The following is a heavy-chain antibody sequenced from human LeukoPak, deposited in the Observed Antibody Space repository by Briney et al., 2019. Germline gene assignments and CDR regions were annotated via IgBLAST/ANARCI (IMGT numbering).Heavy chain of an antibody. CDR3: ARSKGVVVVDDAFYI. Sequence: GASVKVSCKASGYTFTSYYMHWVRQAPGQGLEWMGIINPSGGSTSYAQKFQGRVTMTRDTSTSTVYMELSSLRSEDTAVYYCARSKGVVVVDDAFYIWGQGTMVTVSS. CDR1: GYTFTSYY. D-gene: IGHD2-21*01. V-gene: IGHV1-46*01. J-gene: IGHJ3*02. CDR2: INPSGGST.